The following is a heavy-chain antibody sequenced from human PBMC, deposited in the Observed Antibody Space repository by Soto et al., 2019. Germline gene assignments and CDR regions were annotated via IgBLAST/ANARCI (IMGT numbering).Heavy chain of an antibody. V-gene: IGHV4-59*08. CDR3: ARQNWGVGRYYYYYMDV. J-gene: IGHJ6*03. D-gene: IGHD3-16*01. Sequence: XETLSLTCTVSGGSISSYYWSWIRQPPGKGLEWIGYIYYSGSTNYNPSLKSRVTISVDTSKNQFSLKLSSVTAADTAVYYCARQNWGVGRYYYYYMDVWGKGTTVTVSS. CDR1: GGSISSYY. CDR2: IYYSGST.